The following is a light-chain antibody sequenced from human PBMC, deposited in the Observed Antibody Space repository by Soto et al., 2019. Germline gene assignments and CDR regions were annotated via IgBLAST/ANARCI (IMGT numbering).Light chain of an antibody. V-gene: IGKV3-15*01. CDR3: QQYSNWPRT. Sequence: EIVLTQSPGTLSLSPGERATLSCRASQSVSSSYLAWYQQKPGQAPRLLIYGASTRATGIPARFSGSGSGTDFSLTISSLQSEDFVVYYCQQYSNWPRTFGQGTKVDIK. CDR1: QSVSSSY. CDR2: GAS. J-gene: IGKJ1*01.